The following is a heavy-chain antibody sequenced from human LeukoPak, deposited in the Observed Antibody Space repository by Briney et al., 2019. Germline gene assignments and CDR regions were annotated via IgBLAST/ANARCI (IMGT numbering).Heavy chain of an antibody. CDR1: GGSISSSSYY. J-gene: IGHJ5*02. CDR3: ASLLNGGVSHWFDP. Sequence: SETLSLTCTVSGGSISSSSYYWGWIRQPPGKGLEWIGNIYYSGRTYYNPSLKSRAPMSVDTSKDQFSLKLSSVTAADTAVYYCASLLNGGVSHWFDPWGQGTLVTVSS. CDR2: IYYSGRT. D-gene: IGHD7-27*01. V-gene: IGHV4-39*01.